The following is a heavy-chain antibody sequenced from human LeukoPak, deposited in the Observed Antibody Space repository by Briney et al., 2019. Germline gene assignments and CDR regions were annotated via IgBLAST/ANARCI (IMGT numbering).Heavy chain of an antibody. V-gene: IGHV7-4-1*02. J-gene: IGHJ6*03. CDR2: INTNTGNP. CDR3: ARDQNSYGYYAYYYYMDV. Sequence: ASVKASCKASGYTFTSYAMNWVRQAPGQGLEWMGWINTNTGNPTYAQGFTGRFVFSLDTSVSTAYLQISSLKAEDTAVYYCARDQNSYGYYAYYYYMDVWGKGTTVTVSS. CDR1: GYTFTSYA. D-gene: IGHD5-18*01.